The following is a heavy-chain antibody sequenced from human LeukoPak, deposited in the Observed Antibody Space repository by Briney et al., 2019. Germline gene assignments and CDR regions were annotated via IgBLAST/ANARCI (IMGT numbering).Heavy chain of an antibody. CDR1: GGSFSGYY. V-gene: IGHV4-34*01. D-gene: IGHD2-15*01. Sequence: SETLSLTCAVYGGSFSGYYWSWIRQPPGKGLEWIGEINHSGSTNYNPSLKSRVTISVDTSKNQLSLKLSSVTAADTAVYYCAREGPVVAATYNWFDPWGQGTLVTVSS. CDR3: AREGPVVAATYNWFDP. CDR2: INHSGST. J-gene: IGHJ5*02.